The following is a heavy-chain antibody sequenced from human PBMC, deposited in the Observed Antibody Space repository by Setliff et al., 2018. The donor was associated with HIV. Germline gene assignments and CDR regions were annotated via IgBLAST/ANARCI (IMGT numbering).Heavy chain of an antibody. Sequence: SVKVSCKASGGTFSSYAISWVRQAPGQGLEWMGGIIPIFGTANYAQKFQGRVTITADESTSTAYMEPSSLRSEDTAVYYCARARRSSMVRGTYFDYWGQGTLVTVSS. V-gene: IGHV1-69*13. CDR1: GGTFSSYA. D-gene: IGHD3-10*01. CDR2: IIPIFGTA. CDR3: ARARRSSMVRGTYFDY. J-gene: IGHJ4*02.